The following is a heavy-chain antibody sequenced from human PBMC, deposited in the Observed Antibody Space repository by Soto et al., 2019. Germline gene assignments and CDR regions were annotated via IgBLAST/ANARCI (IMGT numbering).Heavy chain of an antibody. J-gene: IGHJ4*02. CDR1: GFTFSSYG. D-gene: IGHD1-26*01. Sequence: PGGSLRLSCAASGFTFSSYGMHWVRQAPGKGLEWVAVISYDGSNKYYADSVKGRFTISRDNSKNTLYLQMNSLRAEDTAVYYCAKSQPGELLGYWGQGTLVTVSS. CDR3: AKSQPGELLGY. CDR2: ISYDGSNK. V-gene: IGHV3-30*18.